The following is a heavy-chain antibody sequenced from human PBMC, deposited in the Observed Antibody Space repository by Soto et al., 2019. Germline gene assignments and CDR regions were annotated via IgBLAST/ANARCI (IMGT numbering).Heavy chain of an antibody. V-gene: IGHV6-1*01. CDR2: TYYRSKWYS. CDR3: ARGSYYSGWV. J-gene: IGHJ4*02. CDR1: GDSVSSTSAA. Sequence: SQTLSLTCAISGDSVSSTSAAWSWIRQSPSRGLEWLGRTYYRSKWYSDYAVSVKSRITINPDTSKNQFSLQLNSVTPEDTAVYYCARGSYYSGWVWGQGTLVTVSA. D-gene: IGHD6-19*01.